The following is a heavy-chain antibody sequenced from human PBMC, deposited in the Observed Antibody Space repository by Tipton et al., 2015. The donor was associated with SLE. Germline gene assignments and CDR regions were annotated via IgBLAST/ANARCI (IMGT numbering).Heavy chain of an antibody. V-gene: IGHV4-34*01. CDR2: INHSGRT. J-gene: IGHJ6*04. Sequence: TLSLTCAVYGGSFSGYYWSWIRQPPGKGLEWIGEINHSGRTNYNPSLKSRVTISVDTSKNQFSLRLSSVTAADTAVYYCARRWDSSRSYVDVWGKGTTVTVSS. D-gene: IGHD6-13*01. CDR1: GGSFSGYY. CDR3: ARRWDSSRSYVDV.